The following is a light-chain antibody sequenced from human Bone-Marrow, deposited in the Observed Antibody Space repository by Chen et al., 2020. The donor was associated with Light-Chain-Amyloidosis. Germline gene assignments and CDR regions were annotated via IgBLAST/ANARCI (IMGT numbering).Light chain of an antibody. V-gene: IGLV2-11*01. CDR2: DDD. J-gene: IGLJ1*01. CDR1: SSDVGAYNY. Sequence: QSALTQPRSVSGYPGQTVTISCTGTSSDVGAYNYVSWYQQHSGEAPKFIIYDDDKRPSGVPDRFSGSKSGNTASLTISGLQPEDDADYYCSSYTGADNLFVFGSGTSVTVL. CDR3: SSYTGADNLFV.